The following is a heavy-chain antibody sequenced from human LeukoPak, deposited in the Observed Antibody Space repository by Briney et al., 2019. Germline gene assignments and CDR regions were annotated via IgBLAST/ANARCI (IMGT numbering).Heavy chain of an antibody. CDR3: ARGHSSGWYGGDWFDP. V-gene: IGHV1-69*01. CDR2: IIPIFGTA. J-gene: IGHJ5*02. CDR1: GSTFTSYA. Sequence: SSVKLSCKASGSTFTSYAISWVRQAPAQGHEWMGGIIPIFGTANYAQKFQGRVTITADESTSTAYMELSSLRSEDTAVYYCARGHSSGWYGGDWFDPWGQGTLVTVSS. D-gene: IGHD6-19*01.